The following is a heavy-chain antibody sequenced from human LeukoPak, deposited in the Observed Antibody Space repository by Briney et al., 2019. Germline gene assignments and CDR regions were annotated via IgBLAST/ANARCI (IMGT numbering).Heavy chain of an antibody. Sequence: SETLSLTCTVSGGSITTTTYHWGWIRQSPGKGLEWIGSVHYSGSTYYNPSLKSRVTISVDTSKNQVSLKLSSVTAADTAVYYCARQETTLKGGSDYWGQGTLVTVSS. J-gene: IGHJ4*02. D-gene: IGHD2/OR15-2a*01. CDR3: ARQETTLKGGSDY. CDR2: VHYSGST. CDR1: GGSITTTTYH. V-gene: IGHV4-39*01.